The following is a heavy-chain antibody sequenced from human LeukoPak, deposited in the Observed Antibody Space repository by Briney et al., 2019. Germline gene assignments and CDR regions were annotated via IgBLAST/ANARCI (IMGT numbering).Heavy chain of an antibody. V-gene: IGHV3-74*01. CDR1: GFTFSSYW. J-gene: IGHJ4*02. D-gene: IGHD1-26*01. CDR2: INSDGSST. CDR3: ARLSKGKGPLVGATPHNDY. Sequence: GGSLRLSCAASGFTFSSYWMHWVRQAPGKGLVWVSRINSDGSSTSYADSVKGRFTISRDNAKNTLYLQMNSLRAEDTALYYCARLSKGKGPLVGATPHNDYWGQGTLVTVSS.